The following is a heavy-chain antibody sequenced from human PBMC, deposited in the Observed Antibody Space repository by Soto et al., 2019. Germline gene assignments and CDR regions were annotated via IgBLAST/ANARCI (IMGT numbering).Heavy chain of an antibody. CDR1: GFTFSSYG. J-gene: IGHJ6*02. CDR3: ANTGGEYYYDSSGSLDV. V-gene: IGHV3-30*18. CDR2: ISYDGSNK. D-gene: IGHD3-22*01. Sequence: SGGSLRLSCAASGFTFSSYGMHWVRQAPGKGLEWVAVISYDGSNKYYADSVKGRFTISRDNSKNTLYLQMNSLRAEDTAVYYCANTGGEYYYDSSGSLDVWGQGTTVTVSS.